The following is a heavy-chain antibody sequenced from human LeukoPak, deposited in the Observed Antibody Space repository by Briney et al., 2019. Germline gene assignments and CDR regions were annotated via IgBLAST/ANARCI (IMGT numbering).Heavy chain of an antibody. CDR1: GFTFSSYG. CDR3: ARVDGTLTSLDAFDI. V-gene: IGHV3-48*04. CDR2: ISSNTGTI. J-gene: IGHJ3*02. Sequence: GGSLRLSCAASGFTFSSYGMNWVRQAPGKGLEWVSYISSNTGTIYYAGPVRGRFTISRDNAKNSLSLQMNSLRAEDTAVYYCARVDGTLTSLDAFDIWGQGTMVTVSS. D-gene: IGHD5-24*01.